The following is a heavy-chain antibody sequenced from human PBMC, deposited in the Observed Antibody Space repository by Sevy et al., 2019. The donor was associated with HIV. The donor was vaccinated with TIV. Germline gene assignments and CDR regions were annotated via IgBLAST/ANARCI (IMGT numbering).Heavy chain of an antibody. CDR1: GFMFSSYD. CDR2: ISSTGSTL. J-gene: IGHJ4*02. CDR3: ARDLPPSATTVAHFDY. Sequence: GGSLRLSCAASGFMFSSYDMNWVRQAPGKGLEWVSYISSTGSTLNYADSVRGRFTISRDNAKNSVFLQMNSLRADDTAFYYCARDLPPSATTVAHFDYWGQRSLVTVSS. V-gene: IGHV3-48*03. D-gene: IGHD4-17*01.